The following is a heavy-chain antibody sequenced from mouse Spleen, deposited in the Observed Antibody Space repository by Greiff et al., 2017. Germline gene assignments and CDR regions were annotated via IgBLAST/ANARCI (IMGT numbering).Heavy chain of an antibody. CDR2: IYPSDSET. Sequence: VQLQQPGAELVRPGSSVKLSCKASGYTFTSYWMDWVKQRPGQGLEWIGNIYPSDSETHYNQKFKDKATLTVDKSSSTAYMQLSSLTSEDSAVYYCASGSSYRWYFDVWGAGTTVTVSS. J-gene: IGHJ1*01. D-gene: IGHD1-1*01. CDR1: GYTFTSYW. CDR3: ASGSSYRWYFDV. V-gene: IGHV1-61*01.